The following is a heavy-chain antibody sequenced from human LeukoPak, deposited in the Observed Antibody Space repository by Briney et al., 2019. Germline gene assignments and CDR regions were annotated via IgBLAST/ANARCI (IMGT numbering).Heavy chain of an antibody. CDR3: VRHSRVVAFDY. V-gene: IGHV4-59*08. CDR2: IYYTGNT. Sequence: SETLSLTCTVSGVSISNHYLSWIRQPPGKGLEWIGYIYYTGNTNYNPSLKSRVPISEDTSKNQVSFELNSVTAADTAVYYCVRHSRVVAFDYWGQGNLVTVSS. D-gene: IGHD2-15*01. J-gene: IGHJ4*02. CDR1: GVSISNHY.